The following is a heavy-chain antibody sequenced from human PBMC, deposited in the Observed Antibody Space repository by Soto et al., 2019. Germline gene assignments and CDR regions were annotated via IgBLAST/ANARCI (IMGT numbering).Heavy chain of an antibody. CDR1: GGTFSSYA. J-gene: IGHJ4*02. CDR2: IIPIFGTA. CDR3: APIAAADRYDPARIDY. Sequence: SVKVSCKASGGTFSSYAISWVRQAPGQGLEWMGGIIPIFGTANYAQKFQGRVTITADESTSTAYMELSSLRSEDTAVYYCAPIAAADRYDPARIDYWGQGTLVTVSS. D-gene: IGHD6-13*01. V-gene: IGHV1-69*13.